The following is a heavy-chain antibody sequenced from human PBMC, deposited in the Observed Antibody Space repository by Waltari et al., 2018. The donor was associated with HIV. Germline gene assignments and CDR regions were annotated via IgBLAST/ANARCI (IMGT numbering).Heavy chain of an antibody. Sequence: QVHLQDSGPGLVTSSETLSLPCALSGYSIHCCYYLGWVRRPPGRGLGWIGIIYHSGTANSHPTLKSRGTISAYTSTKQFPLKVRLVTAADTAVYDCARGQGLGTCDCWGQGTLGTV. CDR2: IYHSGTA. CDR3: ARGQGLGTCDC. CDR1: GYSIHCCYY. J-gene: IGHJ4*02. V-gene: IGHV4-38-2*01. D-gene: IGHD6-19*01.